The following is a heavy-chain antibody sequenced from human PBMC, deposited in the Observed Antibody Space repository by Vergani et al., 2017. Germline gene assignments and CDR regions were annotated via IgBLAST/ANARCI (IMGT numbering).Heavy chain of an antibody. CDR2: ISKDGTHD. CDR1: GFGFKNFA. CDR3: AMYWTDIFVSSSDYSHLLYY. J-gene: IGHJ4*02. D-gene: IGHD3-22*01. V-gene: IGHV3-30*03. Sequence: QVSLVESGGGVVQPGRSLTLTCSASGFGFKNFAMHWVRQAPGKGLEWVATISKDGTHDYYEPSVWGRFVVSRDNFKNTMYLQMEWLTTDDTAVYFCAMYWTDIFVSSSDYSHLLYYWGQGILVTVSS.